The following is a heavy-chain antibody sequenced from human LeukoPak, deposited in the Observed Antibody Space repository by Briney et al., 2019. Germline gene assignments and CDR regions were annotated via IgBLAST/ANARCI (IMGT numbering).Heavy chain of an antibody. V-gene: IGHV3-48*03. CDR3: ARRYCSSTSCLFDY. CDR1: GFTFSSYE. J-gene: IGHJ4*02. CDR2: ISSSSSSI. Sequence: GGSLRLSCAASGFTFSSYEMNWVRQAPGKGLDWVSHISSSSSSISYADSVKGRFTISRDNAKNSLFLQMNSLRAEDTAVYYCARRYCSSTSCLFDYWGQGTLVTVSS. D-gene: IGHD2-2*01.